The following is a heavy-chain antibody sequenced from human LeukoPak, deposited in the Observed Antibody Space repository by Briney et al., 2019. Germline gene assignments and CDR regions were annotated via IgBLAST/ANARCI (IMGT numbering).Heavy chain of an antibody. Sequence: ASVKVSCKASGYTFTSNGISWVRQAPGQGLEWMGWISPYSGNTNFAQNLQGRVTMTTDTAARTAYMELRSLRSDDTAMYYCARVAGGYSYGYEDCWGQGTLVTVSS. V-gene: IGHV1-18*01. J-gene: IGHJ4*02. D-gene: IGHD5-18*01. CDR2: ISPYSGNT. CDR1: GYTFTSNG. CDR3: ARVAGGYSYGYEDC.